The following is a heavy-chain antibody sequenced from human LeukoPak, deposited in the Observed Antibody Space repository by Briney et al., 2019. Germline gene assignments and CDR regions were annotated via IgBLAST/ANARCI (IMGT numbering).Heavy chain of an antibody. CDR3: AKCLMHYDFWSGSPHGMDV. CDR2: ISYDGDNK. CDR1: GFTLSRYA. Sequence: GRSLRLSCTASGFTLSRYAMNWVRQAPGKGLEWVAVISYDGDNKYYADSVKGRFTISRDNSKNTLYLQMNSLRAEDTAVYYCAKCLMHYDFWSGSPHGMDVWGQGTTVTVSS. J-gene: IGHJ6*02. V-gene: IGHV3-30-3*02. D-gene: IGHD3-3*01.